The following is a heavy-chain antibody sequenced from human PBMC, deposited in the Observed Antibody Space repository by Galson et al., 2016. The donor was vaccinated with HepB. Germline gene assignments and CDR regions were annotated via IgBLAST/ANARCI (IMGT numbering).Heavy chain of an antibody. CDR2: ISSSGNTI. J-gene: IGHJ4*02. D-gene: IGHD2-8*02. CDR3: ALVSRFRLWVY. Sequence: SLRLSCAASGFTFSSYEMNWVRQAPGKGLEWVSYISSSGNTIYYADSVKGRSTISRDNAKNSLYLQMHSLRAEDTAVYYCALVSRFRLWVYWGQGTLVTVSS. CDR1: GFTFSSYE. V-gene: IGHV3-48*03.